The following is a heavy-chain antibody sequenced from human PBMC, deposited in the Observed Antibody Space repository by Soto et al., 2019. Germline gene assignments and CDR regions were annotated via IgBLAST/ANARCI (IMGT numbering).Heavy chain of an antibody. D-gene: IGHD5-18*01. J-gene: IGHJ4*02. CDR1: GYTFTSYD. V-gene: IGHV1-8*01. CDR2: MNPNSGNT. CDR3: ATVIPAMVTYDKHAFDD. Sequence: ASVKVSCKASGYTFTSYDINWVRQATGQGLEWMGWMNPNSGNTGYAQKFQGRVTMTRNTSISTAYMELSSLRSEDTAVYYCATVIPAMVTYDKHAFDDPGQGILVTVSS.